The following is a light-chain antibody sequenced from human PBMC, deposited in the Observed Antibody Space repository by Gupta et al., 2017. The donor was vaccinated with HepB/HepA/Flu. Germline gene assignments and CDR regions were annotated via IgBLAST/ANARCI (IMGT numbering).Light chain of an antibody. CDR2: DAS. V-gene: IGKV1-12*02. CDR1: QDISTW. CDR3: HQANSFPST. J-gene: IGKJ5*01. Sequence: DIQMTPSPSSVSASVGDRVTITCRASQDISTWLAWYQQKAGKAPKILINDASTLQGGVPSRFSSSGSGTDLTFTITNRQHEDFASYYCHQANSFPSTFGQGTQLEIK.